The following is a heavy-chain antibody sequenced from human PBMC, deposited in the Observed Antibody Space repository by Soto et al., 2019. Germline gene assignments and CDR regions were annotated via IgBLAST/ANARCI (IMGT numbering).Heavy chain of an antibody. J-gene: IGHJ5*02. D-gene: IGHD1-1*01. Sequence: EVQLVESGGGLVQPGGSLRLSCAASGFTFSSYSMNWVRQAPGKGLEWVSYISSSSSTIYYADSVKGRFTISRDNAKNSLYLQMNGLRAEDTAVYYCARHPERRAQIGWFDPWGQGTLVTVSS. CDR2: ISSSSSTI. CDR1: GFTFSSYS. V-gene: IGHV3-48*01. CDR3: ARHPERRAQIGWFDP.